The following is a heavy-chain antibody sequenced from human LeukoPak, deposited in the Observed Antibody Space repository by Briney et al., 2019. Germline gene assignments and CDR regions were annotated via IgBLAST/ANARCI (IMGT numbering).Heavy chain of an antibody. CDR1: GFTFSSYS. V-gene: IGHV3-48*02. Sequence: GGSLRLSCAASGFTFSSYSMNWVRQAPGKGLEWVSYISDSSSTKYYADSVKGRFTISRDNAKNTVYLQMNSLRDEDTAVYYCAGAATYSYGPLDFWGQGTLVTVSS. CDR3: AGAATYSYGPLDF. J-gene: IGHJ4*02. CDR2: ISDSSSTK. D-gene: IGHD5-18*01.